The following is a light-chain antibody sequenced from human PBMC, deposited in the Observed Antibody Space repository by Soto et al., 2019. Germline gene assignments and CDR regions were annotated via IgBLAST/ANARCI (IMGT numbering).Light chain of an antibody. CDR3: AAWDDSLNGWV. CDR1: SSNIGAGYD. V-gene: IGLV1-40*01. CDR2: SIN. Sequence: QSVLTQPPSVSGAPGQRVTISCTGSSSNIGAGYDVHWYQQLPGTAPKLLIYSINQRPSGVPDRFSGSKSGTSASLAISGLQSEDEAAYYCAAWDDSLNGWVFGGGTKVTVL. J-gene: IGLJ3*02.